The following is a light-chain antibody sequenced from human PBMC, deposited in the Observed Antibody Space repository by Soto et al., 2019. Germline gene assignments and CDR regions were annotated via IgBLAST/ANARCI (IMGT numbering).Light chain of an antibody. V-gene: IGKV1-39*01. CDR1: QSISSY. J-gene: IGKJ3*01. Sequence: DIQMTQSPSSLSASVGDRVTITCRASQSISSYLNWYQQKPGKAPKLLIYAASSLQSGVPSRFSGSGSGTDFTLNISSLQPEDFAPYYCQQSYSTPLTFGPGTKVDI. CDR2: AAS. CDR3: QQSYSTPLT.